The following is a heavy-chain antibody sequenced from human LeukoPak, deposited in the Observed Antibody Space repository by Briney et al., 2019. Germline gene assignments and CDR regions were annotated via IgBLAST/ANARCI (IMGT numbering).Heavy chain of an antibody. CDR1: GNSW. V-gene: IGHV3-74*01. D-gene: IGHD2/OR15-2a*01. CDR3: VSFYETY. J-gene: IGHJ4*02. CDR2: INSDGSWT. Sequence: GGSLRLSCVASGNSWMHWVRQAPGKGLVWVSHINSDGSWTSYADSVKGRFTISKDNAKNTVYLQMNSLRAEDTAVYYCVSFYETYWGRGTLVTVSS.